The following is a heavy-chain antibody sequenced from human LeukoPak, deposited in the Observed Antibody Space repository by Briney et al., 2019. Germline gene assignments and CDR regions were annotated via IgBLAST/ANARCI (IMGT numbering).Heavy chain of an antibody. Sequence: GRSLRLSCAASGFTFDDYAMQWVRQAPGKGLEWVSGISWNSEFIGYADFVKGRFTIFRDNAKNTLYLQMNSLRAEDTAVYYCARETYCSSTSCYGWDYMDVWGKGTTVTVSS. D-gene: IGHD2-2*01. CDR3: ARETYCSSTSCYGWDYMDV. CDR1: GFTFDDYA. V-gene: IGHV3-9*01. J-gene: IGHJ6*03. CDR2: ISWNSEFI.